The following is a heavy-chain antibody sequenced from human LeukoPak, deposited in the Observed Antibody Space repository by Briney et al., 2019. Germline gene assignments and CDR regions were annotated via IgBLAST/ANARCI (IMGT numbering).Heavy chain of an antibody. J-gene: IGHJ4*02. D-gene: IGHD2-15*01. CDR1: GFTFSNYW. Sequence: GGSLRLSCAASGFTFSNYWMSWVRQAPGKGPEWVAKIDKDGSEKYSVDSVRGRFTISRDNAKNTLYLQMDSLRAEDTAVYYCVRPGTYCSGYGSCFPFEYWGQGSLVIVSS. CDR2: IDKDGSEK. CDR3: VRPGTYCSGYGSCFPFEY. V-gene: IGHV3-7*01.